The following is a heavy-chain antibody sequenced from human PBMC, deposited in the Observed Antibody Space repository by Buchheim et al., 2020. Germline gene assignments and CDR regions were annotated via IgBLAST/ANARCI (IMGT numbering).Heavy chain of an antibody. D-gene: IGHD4-11*01. CDR3: ARTSIQYHFDS. J-gene: IGHJ4*02. CDR2: IYYSGST. CDR1: GGSVSSGNYY. V-gene: IGHV4-61*01. Sequence: QVQLQESGPGLVKPSETLSVTCTVSGGSVSSGNYYWSWIRQPPGKGLEWIGYIYYSGSTNYSPSLKSPATISVDTSKAQFFLKLSSVTAADTAVYYCARTSIQYHFDSWGQGTL.